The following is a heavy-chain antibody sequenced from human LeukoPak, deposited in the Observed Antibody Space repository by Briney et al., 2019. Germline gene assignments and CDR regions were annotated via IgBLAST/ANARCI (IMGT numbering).Heavy chain of an antibody. D-gene: IGHD6-19*01. V-gene: IGHV3-21*01. CDR2: ISTSSSYI. CDR3: ARGAVAGYYFDY. Sequence: GGSLRLSCAASGFTFSTCTMIWVRQAPGKGLEWVSSISTSSSYIYYADSAKGRFTISRDNAKSSLYLQMNSLRAEDTAVYYCARGAVAGYYFDYWGQGSLVTVSS. CDR1: GFTFSTCT. J-gene: IGHJ4*02.